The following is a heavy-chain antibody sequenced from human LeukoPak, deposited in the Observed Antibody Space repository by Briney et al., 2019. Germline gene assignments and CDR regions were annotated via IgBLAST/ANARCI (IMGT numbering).Heavy chain of an antibody. Sequence: GGSLRLSCAASGFTSSSYWMSSVRQAPGKGLEWVANIKQDGSGKYYVDSVKGRFTISRDNAKNSLYLQMNSLRAEDTAVYYCARGFDSSGYYRSPIDYWGQGTLVTVSS. D-gene: IGHD3-22*01. J-gene: IGHJ4*02. CDR1: GFTSSSYW. CDR3: ARGFDSSGYYRSPIDY. CDR2: IKQDGSGK. V-gene: IGHV3-7*01.